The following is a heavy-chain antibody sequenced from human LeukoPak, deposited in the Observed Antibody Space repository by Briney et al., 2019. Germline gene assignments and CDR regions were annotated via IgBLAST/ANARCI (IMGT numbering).Heavy chain of an antibody. CDR3: ARGLTSSWSNNWFDP. CDR2: ISSSSRYI. V-gene: IGHV3-21*01. J-gene: IGHJ5*02. CDR1: GFTFSSYS. Sequence: GGSLRLSCAASGFTFSSYSMNWVRQAPGKGLEWVSSISSSSRYIYYIDPVKGRFTISRDNAKNSLYLQMDSLRAEDTAVYYCARGLTSSWSNNWFDPWGQGTLVTVSS. D-gene: IGHD6-13*01.